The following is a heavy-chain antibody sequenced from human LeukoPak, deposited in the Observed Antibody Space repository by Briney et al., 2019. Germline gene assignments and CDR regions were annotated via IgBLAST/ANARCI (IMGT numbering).Heavy chain of an antibody. CDR1: GDSINSYY. CDR2: IYYSGST. J-gene: IGHJ4*02. Sequence: SETLSLTCTASGDSINSYYWSWIRQPPGKGLEWIGYIYYSGSTKYNPSIKSRVTISVDTSKNQFSLKLSSVTAADTAVYYCARSLRGYRFATDYWGQGTLVTVSS. D-gene: IGHD5-18*01. CDR3: ARSLRGYRFATDY. V-gene: IGHV4-59*08.